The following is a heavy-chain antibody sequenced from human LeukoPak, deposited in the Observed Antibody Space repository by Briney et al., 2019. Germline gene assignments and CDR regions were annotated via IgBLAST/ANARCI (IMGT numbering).Heavy chain of an antibody. CDR3: AKGGEWEPSNY. CDR2: ISGSGGST. J-gene: IGHJ4*02. CDR1: GFTFSSHA. V-gene: IGHV3-23*01. D-gene: IGHD1-26*01. Sequence: PGGSLRLSCASSGFTFSSHAMSWVRQAPGKGLEWVSAISGSGGSTYYADSVKGRLTISRDNSKNTLYLQMNSLRDEDTAVYYCAKGGEWEPSNYWGQGTLVTVSS.